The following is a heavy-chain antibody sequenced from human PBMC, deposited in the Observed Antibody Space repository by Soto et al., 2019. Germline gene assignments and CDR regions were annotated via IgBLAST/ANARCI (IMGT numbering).Heavy chain of an antibody. J-gene: IGHJ4*02. D-gene: IGHD3-10*01. CDR1: GYTFTSYG. CDR3: ARDSRAWFGELLWGYYFDY. Sequence: QVQLVQSGAEVKKPGASVKVSCKASGYTFTSYGISWVRQAPGQGLEGMGWISGYNGNTNYAQKLQGIVTMTTDTSTSTAYMELRSLRSDDTAVYYCARDSRAWFGELLWGYYFDYWGQGTLVTVSS. V-gene: IGHV1-18*01. CDR2: ISGYNGNT.